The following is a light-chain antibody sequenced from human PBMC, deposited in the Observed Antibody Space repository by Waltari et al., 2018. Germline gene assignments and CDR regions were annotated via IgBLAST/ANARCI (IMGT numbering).Light chain of an antibody. CDR3: QLYNNYSPWT. CDR2: KAS. Sequence: CRTSQNINSWLAWYQQKPGKAPKLLIYKASSLESGVPSRFSGSGSGTEFTLTITSLQPDDFATYFCQLYNNYSPWTFGQGTKVEVK. J-gene: IGKJ1*01. CDR1: QNINSW. V-gene: IGKV1-5*03.